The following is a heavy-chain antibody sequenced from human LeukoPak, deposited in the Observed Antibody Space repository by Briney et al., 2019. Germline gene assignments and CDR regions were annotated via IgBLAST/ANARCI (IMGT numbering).Heavy chain of an antibody. V-gene: IGHV4-34*01. J-gene: IGHJ4*02. CDR1: GGSFSGYY. D-gene: IGHD5-24*01. CDR3: ARGYGWLRH. CDR2: INHSGST. Sequence: PSETLSLTCAVYGGSFSGYYWSGIRQPPGKGLEWIGEINHSGSTNYNPSLKSRVTISVDTSKNQFSLKLSSVTAADTAVYYCARGYGWLRHWGQGTLVTVSS.